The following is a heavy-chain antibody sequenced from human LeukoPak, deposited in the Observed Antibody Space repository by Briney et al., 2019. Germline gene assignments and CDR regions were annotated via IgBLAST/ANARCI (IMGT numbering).Heavy chain of an antibody. D-gene: IGHD1-14*01. Sequence: GGSLRLSCAASGFTFTSYAMSWVRQAPGKGLEWVSTITGSGGSGGSTYYADAVRGRFTISRDNSNNTLYLQMDSLRAEDTAVYYCAIHRSFDYWGQGTLVTVSS. CDR1: GFTFTSYA. V-gene: IGHV3-23*01. J-gene: IGHJ4*02. CDR3: AIHRSFDY. CDR2: ITGSGGSGGST.